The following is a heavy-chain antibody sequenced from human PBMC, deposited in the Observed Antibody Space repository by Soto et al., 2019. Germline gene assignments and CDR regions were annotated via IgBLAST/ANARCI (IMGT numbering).Heavy chain of an antibody. CDR2: IYYSGST. J-gene: IGHJ4*02. V-gene: IGHV4-59*08. CDR1: GGSISSYY. D-gene: IGHD5-18*01. CDR3: ARALGYSYGYYFDY. Sequence: SDTLSLTWTVSGGSISSYYWSWIRQPPGKGLEWIGYIYYSGSTNYNPSLKSRVTISVDTSKNQFSLKLSSVTAADTAVYYCARALGYSYGYYFDYWGQGTLVTVSS.